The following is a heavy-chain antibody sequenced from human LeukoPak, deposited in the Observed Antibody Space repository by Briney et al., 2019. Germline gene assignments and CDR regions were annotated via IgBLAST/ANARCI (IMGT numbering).Heavy chain of an antibody. CDR2: IYYSGST. Sequence: SETLSLTCTVSGGSISSSSYYWGWIRQPPGKGLEWIGSIYYSGSTYYNPSLKSRVTISVDTSKNQFSLKLSSVTAADTAVYYCARGRSGSYHVGFDYWGQGTLVTVSS. V-gene: IGHV4-39*01. D-gene: IGHD1-26*01. CDR3: ARGRSGSYHVGFDY. J-gene: IGHJ4*02. CDR1: GGSISSSSYY.